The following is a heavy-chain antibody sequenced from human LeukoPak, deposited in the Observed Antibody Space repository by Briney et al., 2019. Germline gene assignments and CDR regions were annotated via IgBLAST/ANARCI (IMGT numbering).Heavy chain of an antibody. CDR3: ARDGVPLAGYYYYGMDV. CDR2: IYSGGRT. J-gene: IGHJ6*02. Sequence: PGGSLRLSCAASGFTVSSNYMNWVRQAPGKGQEWVSVIYSGGRTYYADSVKGRFTISRDNSKNTLYLQMNSLRVEDTAVYYCARDGVPLAGYYYYGMDVWGQGTTVTVSS. CDR1: GFTVSSNY. D-gene: IGHD6-19*01. V-gene: IGHV3-66*01.